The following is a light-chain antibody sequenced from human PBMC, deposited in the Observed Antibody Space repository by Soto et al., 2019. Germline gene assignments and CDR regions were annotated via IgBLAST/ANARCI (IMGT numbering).Light chain of an antibody. J-gene: IGKJ3*01. CDR1: QSVSSY. CDR3: QQYYNGPT. Sequence: DIPMTQSPSTLSASVGDRVTITCRASQSVSSYLAWYQHRPGEAPKLLIYTASSLESGVPSRFSGSGFGTEFTLTISSMQPDDFATYYCQQYYNGPTFGPGTKVEIK. CDR2: TAS. V-gene: IGKV1-5*01.